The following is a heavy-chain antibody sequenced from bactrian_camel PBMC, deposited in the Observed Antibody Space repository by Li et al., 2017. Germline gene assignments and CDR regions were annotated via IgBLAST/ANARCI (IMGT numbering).Heavy chain of an antibody. CDR1: GYSSSRHC. V-gene: IGHV3S31*01. D-gene: IGHD6*01. CDR3: ALNYGSSWTLGFGY. CDR2: IRRDGDE. Sequence: VQLVESGGGLVQAGGSLRLSCTHFGYSSSRHCMGWFRQAPGKAREGIAGIRRDGDEYYADSVKDRFTVSKDNAKITMYLQMNSLKPEDTAVYYCALNYGSSWTLGFGYWGRGTQVTVS. J-gene: IGHJ6*01.